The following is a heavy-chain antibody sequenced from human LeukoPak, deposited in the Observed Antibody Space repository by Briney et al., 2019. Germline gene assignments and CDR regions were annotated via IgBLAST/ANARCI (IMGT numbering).Heavy chain of an antibody. CDR3: ARDNSKYYGSGSYSS. CDR2: IYYSGST. J-gene: IGHJ5*02. Sequence: SETLSLTCTVSGGSISSSSYYWGWIRQPPGKGLEWIGSIYYSGSTYYNPSLKSRVTISVDTSKNQFSLKLSSVTAADTAVYYCARDNSKYYGSGSYSSWGQGTLVTVSS. D-gene: IGHD3-10*01. V-gene: IGHV4-39*07. CDR1: GGSISSSSYY.